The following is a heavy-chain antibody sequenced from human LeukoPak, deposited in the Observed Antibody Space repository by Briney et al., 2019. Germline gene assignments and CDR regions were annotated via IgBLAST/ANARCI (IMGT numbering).Heavy chain of an antibody. V-gene: IGHV3-9*01. D-gene: IGHD5-24*01. Sequence: GGSLRLSCAASGFAFDDYAMHWVRQVPGKGLEWVSGISWSSGTIHYADSVKGRFTISRDNAKNSLYLQMNSVTAEDTAVYYCAREMATNTFQIDYWGQGTLVTVSS. CDR3: AREMATNTFQIDY. CDR2: ISWSSGTI. J-gene: IGHJ4*02. CDR1: GFAFDDYA.